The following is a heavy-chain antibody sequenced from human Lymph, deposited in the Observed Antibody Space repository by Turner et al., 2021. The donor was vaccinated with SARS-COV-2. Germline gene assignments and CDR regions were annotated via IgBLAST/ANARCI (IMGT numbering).Heavy chain of an antibody. CDR2: SYYRGST. CDR1: GGSMNSNN. J-gene: IGHJ5*02. CDR3: ARGTVNNGVDP. Sequence: QVQLQESGPRLVKPLETLSLTCTVSGGSMNSNNWSWIRHPPGKRLEWIGYSYYRGSTNYIPALESRVTISVETSRNQFSLNLTSVAAADTAIYYCARGTVNNGVDPWGQGTLVTVSS. V-gene: IGHV4-59*01. D-gene: IGHD2-21*02.